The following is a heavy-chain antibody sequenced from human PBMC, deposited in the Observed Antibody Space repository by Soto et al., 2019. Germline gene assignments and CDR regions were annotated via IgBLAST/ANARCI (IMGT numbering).Heavy chain of an antibody. CDR3: ARGAGGWNHYYGMDV. CDR1: GFPFNNYG. CDR2: IKEDGGEK. Sequence: PGGSLKLSCVASGFPFNNYGMNWVRQTPDRGLEWVAIIKEDGGEKYFEDSVRGRFTISRDNAANSVFLHMNSLRAEDTALYHCARGAGGWNHYYGMDVWGQGTTVTVSS. V-gene: IGHV3-7*03. D-gene: IGHD1-1*01. J-gene: IGHJ6*02.